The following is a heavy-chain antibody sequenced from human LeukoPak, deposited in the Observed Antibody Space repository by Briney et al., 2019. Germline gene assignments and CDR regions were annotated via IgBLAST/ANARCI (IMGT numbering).Heavy chain of an antibody. CDR1: GGSFSGYY. V-gene: IGHV4-34*01. CDR2: INHSGST. CDR3: ARGGGTPSGY. Sequence: SETLSHTCAVYGGSFSGYYWSWIRQPPGKGLEWIGEINHSGSTNYNPSLKSRVTISVDTSKNQFSLKLSSVTAADTAVYYCARGGGTPSGYWGQGTLVTVSS. D-gene: IGHD3-16*01. J-gene: IGHJ4*02.